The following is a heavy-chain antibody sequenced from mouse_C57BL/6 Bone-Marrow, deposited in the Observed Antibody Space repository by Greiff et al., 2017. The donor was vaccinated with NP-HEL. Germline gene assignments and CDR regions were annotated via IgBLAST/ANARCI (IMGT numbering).Heavy chain of an antibody. CDR2: ISDGGSYT. J-gene: IGHJ4*01. CDR3: AEGGYYAMDY. Sequence: EVQLVESGGGLVKPGGSLKLSCAASGFTFSSYAMSWVRQTPEKRLEWVATISDGGSYTYYPDNVKGRFTISRDNAKNNLYLQMSHLKSEDTAMYYCAEGGYYAMDYWGQGTSVTVSS. CDR1: GFTFSSYA. V-gene: IGHV5-4*01.